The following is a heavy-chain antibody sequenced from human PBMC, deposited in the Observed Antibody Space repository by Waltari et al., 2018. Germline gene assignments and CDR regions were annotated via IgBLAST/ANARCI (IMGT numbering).Heavy chain of an antibody. D-gene: IGHD6-19*01. J-gene: IGHJ3*01. CDR1: GDSMKSSEHY. CDR3: ARSIVSGWLIDAFDV. V-gene: IGHV4-31*03. CDR2: IYYRGNT. Sequence: LLQESGPGLVKPSQTLSLICNVSGDSMKSSEHYWSWVRQHPGKGLAWIGYIYYRGNTYYNPSRKSRVIRSIDTSKKHYSLRMSSITAADTAVYYCARSIVSGWLIDAFDVWGQGTMVSVSS.